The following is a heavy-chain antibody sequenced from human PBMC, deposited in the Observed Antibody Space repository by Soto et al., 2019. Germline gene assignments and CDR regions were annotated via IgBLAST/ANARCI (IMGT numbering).Heavy chain of an antibody. CDR2: IWDDGSNQ. V-gene: IGHV3-30*18. J-gene: IGHJ4*02. D-gene: IGHD6-19*01. CDR3: AKGGSSGWDLDY. Sequence: QVQLVGSGGGVVQPGRSLRLSCAASGFTFSTYGMHWVRQAPGKGLEWVAVIWDDGSNQYYADSVEGRLTIPRDNSKSTLYLQMDSLRPEDTAVYYCAKGGSSGWDLDYWGQGTLVTVSS. CDR1: GFTFSTYG.